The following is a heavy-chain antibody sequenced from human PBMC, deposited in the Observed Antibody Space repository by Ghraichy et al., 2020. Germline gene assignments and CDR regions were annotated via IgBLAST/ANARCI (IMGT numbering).Heavy chain of an antibody. CDR2: MNSNSGNT. CDR3: ARGSGAGGYDWFVP. J-gene: IGHJ5*02. CDR1: GYTFINHD. D-gene: IGHD6-25*01. V-gene: IGHV1-8*03. Sequence: ASVVSCKASGYTFINHDINWVRQATGQGLEWMGWMNSNSGNTGYAQKFQGRVTFTRDTSISTAYMELSSLRSEDTAVYFCARGSGAGGYDWFVPWGQGTLVTVSS.